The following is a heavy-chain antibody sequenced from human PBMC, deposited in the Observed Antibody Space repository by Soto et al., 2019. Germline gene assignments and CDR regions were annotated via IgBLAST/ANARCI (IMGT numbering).Heavy chain of an antibody. V-gene: IGHV4-59*01. CDR1: GGSISSYY. D-gene: IGHD6-13*01. J-gene: IGHJ5*02. Sequence: SETLSRTCTVSGGSISSYYWSWIRQPPGKGLEWIGYIYYSGSTNYNPSLKSRVTISVDTSKNQFSLKLSSVTAADTAVYYCASQYSSPFNWFDPWGQGTLVTVSS. CDR3: ASQYSSPFNWFDP. CDR2: IYYSGST.